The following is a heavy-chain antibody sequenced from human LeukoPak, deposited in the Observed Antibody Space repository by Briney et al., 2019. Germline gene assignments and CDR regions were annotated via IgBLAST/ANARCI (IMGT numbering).Heavy chain of an antibody. J-gene: IGHJ4*02. Sequence: GGSLRLSCAVSGFTFSTYSMTWVRQAPGKGLEWVSSINTGSDYINYADSVKGRFTISRDNAKNSLYLQMNSLRAEDTAVYYCAIDVDGSNYGGLFCDYWGQGTLVTVSS. V-gene: IGHV3-21*01. D-gene: IGHD5-18*01. CDR3: AIDVDGSNYGGLFCDY. CDR2: INTGSDYI. CDR1: GFTFSTYS.